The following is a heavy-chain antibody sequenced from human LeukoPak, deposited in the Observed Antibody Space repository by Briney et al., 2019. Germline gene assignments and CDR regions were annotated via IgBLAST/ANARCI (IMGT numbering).Heavy chain of an antibody. CDR3: AKAVAARWLDP. V-gene: IGHV3-7*01. J-gene: IGHJ5*02. CDR2: IKEDGSER. CDR1: GFTFSSYW. Sequence: GGSLRLSCAASGFTFSSYWMSWVRQAPGKGLECVANIKEDGSERNYVDSVKGRFTISRDNAKNSLYLQMNSLRAEDTAVYYCAKAVAARWLDPWGQGTLVIVSS. D-gene: IGHD6-19*01.